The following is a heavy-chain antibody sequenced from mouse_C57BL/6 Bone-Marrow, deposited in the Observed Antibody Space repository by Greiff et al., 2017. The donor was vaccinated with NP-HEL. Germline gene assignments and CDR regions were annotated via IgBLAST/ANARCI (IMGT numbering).Heavy chain of an antibody. V-gene: IGHV14-3*01. CDR2: IDPANGNT. J-gene: IGHJ4*01. CDR3: AFIYYYGSSLYYYAMDY. D-gene: IGHD1-1*01. Sequence: EVQLQQSVAELVRPGASVKLSCTASGFNFKNTYMHWVKQRPEQGLEWIGRIDPANGNTKYAAKFQGKATITADTSSNTAYLQLSSLTSEDTANYYCAFIYYYGSSLYYYAMDYWGQGTSVTVSS. CDR1: GFNFKNTY.